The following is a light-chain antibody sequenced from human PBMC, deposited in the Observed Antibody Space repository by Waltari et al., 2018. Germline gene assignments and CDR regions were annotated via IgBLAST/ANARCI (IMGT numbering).Light chain of an antibody. Sequence: EVVMTQSPATLSVSPGERATLSCRASQSVSSNLAWYQHKPGQAPRLLIYGASTRATGIPARFSGSGSGAECTLTISSLQSEDFAAYYCQQYNNWPPWTFGQGTTVEIK. CDR2: GAS. CDR1: QSVSSN. V-gene: IGKV3-15*01. J-gene: IGKJ1*01. CDR3: QQYNNWPPWT.